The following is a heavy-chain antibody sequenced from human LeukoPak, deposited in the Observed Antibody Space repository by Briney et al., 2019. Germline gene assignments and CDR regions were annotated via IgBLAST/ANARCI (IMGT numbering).Heavy chain of an antibody. Sequence: PGGSLRLSCAASGFTVSRRYMSWVRQAPGKGLEWVSVIYTDGATYYADSVKGRFTISRDNSRNTLYLQMNSLRAEDTAVYYCARDVSSTSSWWFDPWGQGTLVIVSS. CDR3: ARDVSSTSSWWFDP. V-gene: IGHV3-53*01. D-gene: IGHD2-2*01. CDR1: GFTVSRRY. CDR2: IYTDGAT. J-gene: IGHJ5*02.